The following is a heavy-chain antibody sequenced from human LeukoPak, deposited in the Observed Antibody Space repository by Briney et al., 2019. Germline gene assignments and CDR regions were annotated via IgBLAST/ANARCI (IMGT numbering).Heavy chain of an antibody. CDR2: IKHDGSEK. D-gene: IGHD3-3*01. Sequence: GGSLRFSCAASGFIFTNYFMSWVRQAPGKGLEWVASIKHDGSEKYYVDSVRGRFTISRDNTMNSLYLQMSSLRAEDTAVYYCATDRGWRTSGYYLYYFEYWGQGTLVTFSS. J-gene: IGHJ4*02. CDR3: ATDRGWRTSGYYLYYFEY. CDR1: GFIFTNYF. V-gene: IGHV3-7*01.